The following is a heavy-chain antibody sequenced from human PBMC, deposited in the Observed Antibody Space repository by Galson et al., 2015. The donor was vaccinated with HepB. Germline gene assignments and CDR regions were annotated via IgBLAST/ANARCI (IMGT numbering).Heavy chain of an antibody. V-gene: IGHV1-58*02. CDR3: AAVGGYHHYGMDV. CDR2: IVVSSGHV. Sequence: SVKVSCKASGLTFTSSAMQWVRQARGQRLEWIGWIVVSSGHVNYAQKLGERVTITRDMSTSTGYMELRSLRSEDTAVYYCAAVGGYHHYGMDVWGQGTTVTVSS. CDR1: GLTFTSSA. J-gene: IGHJ6*02. D-gene: IGHD3-22*01.